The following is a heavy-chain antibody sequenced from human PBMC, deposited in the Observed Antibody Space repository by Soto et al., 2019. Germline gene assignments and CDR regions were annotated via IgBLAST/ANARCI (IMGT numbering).Heavy chain of an antibody. CDR2: ISSSGDNI. D-gene: IGHD1-26*01. CDR3: ARGTIVGATITY. CDR1: GFTFTSYD. Sequence: GSLRLSCAASGFTFTSYDMNWVRQAPGKGLEWISYISSSGDNIYYADSLKGRFTVSRDNAENSLFLQMNSLRAEDTAVYYCARGTIVGATITYWGQGTLVTVSS. V-gene: IGHV3-48*03. J-gene: IGHJ4*02.